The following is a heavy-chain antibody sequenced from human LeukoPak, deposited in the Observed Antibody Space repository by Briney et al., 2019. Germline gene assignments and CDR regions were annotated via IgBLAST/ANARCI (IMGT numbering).Heavy chain of an antibody. CDR3: AKDYGITMVRGGFDY. D-gene: IGHD3-10*01. CDR1: GFIFSDYY. CDR2: ISSTSSDT. V-gene: IGHV3-11*05. J-gene: IGHJ4*02. Sequence: PGGSLRLSCAASGFIFSDYYMSWIRQTPGKGLEWLSYISSTSSDTNYADSVKGRFTTSRDNAKNSLYLQMNSLRAEDTALYYCAKDYGITMVRGGFDYWGQGTLVTVSS.